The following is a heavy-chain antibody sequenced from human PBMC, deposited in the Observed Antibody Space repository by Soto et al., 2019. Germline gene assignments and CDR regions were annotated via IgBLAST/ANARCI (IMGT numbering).Heavy chain of an antibody. V-gene: IGHV2-70*01. CDR1: GFSLSTSGMC. Sequence: SGPTLVNPTQTLTLTCTFSGFSLSTSGMCVSWIRQPPGKALEWLALIDWDDDKYYSTSLKTRLTISKDTSKNQVVLTMTNMDPVDTATYYCARTYYYDSSGYYSGALYYFDYWGQGTLVTVSS. J-gene: IGHJ4*02. D-gene: IGHD3-22*01. CDR2: IDWDDDK. CDR3: ARTYYYDSSGYYSGALYYFDY.